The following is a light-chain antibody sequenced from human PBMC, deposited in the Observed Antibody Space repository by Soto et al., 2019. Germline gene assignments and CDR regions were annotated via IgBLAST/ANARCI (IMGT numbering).Light chain of an antibody. Sequence: DIQMTQSPSSLSASVGDRVTITCRASQSISTYLNWYQQKPGKAPKLLIYAASSLQSGAPSRFSGTGSVTDFTPTNSSLQPDDFATDYYHQSYSTLQITFGQGTLLLSK. J-gene: IGKJ5*01. V-gene: IGKV1-39*01. CDR1: QSISTY. CDR3: HQSYSTLQIT. CDR2: AAS.